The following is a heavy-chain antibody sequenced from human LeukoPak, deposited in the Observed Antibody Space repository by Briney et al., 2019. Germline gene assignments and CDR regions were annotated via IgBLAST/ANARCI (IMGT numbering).Heavy chain of an antibody. D-gene: IGHD1-26*01. J-gene: IGHJ6*03. CDR3: ASSVGASLYYYYYMDV. CDR2: IYTSGST. Sequence: PSETLSLTCTVSGGSISSYYWSRIRQPPGKGLEWIGYIYTSGSTNYNPSLKSRVTISVDTSKNQFSLKLSSVTAADTAVYYCASSVGASLYYYYYMDVWGKGTTVTVSS. V-gene: IGHV4-4*09. CDR1: GGSISSYY.